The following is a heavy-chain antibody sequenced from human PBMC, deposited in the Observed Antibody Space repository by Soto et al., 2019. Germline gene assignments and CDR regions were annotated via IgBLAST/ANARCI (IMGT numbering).Heavy chain of an antibody. V-gene: IGHV3-30*18. D-gene: IGHD6-13*01. Sequence: QVQLVESGGGVVQPGRSLRLSCAASGFTFSSYGMHWVRQAPGKGLEWVAVISYDGSNKYYADSVKGRFTISRDNSKNTLYLQMNSLRAEDTAVYYCAKDLESAAAGTFPFDPWGQGTLVTVSS. CDR2: ISYDGSNK. CDR3: AKDLESAAAGTFPFDP. CDR1: GFTFSSYG. J-gene: IGHJ5*02.